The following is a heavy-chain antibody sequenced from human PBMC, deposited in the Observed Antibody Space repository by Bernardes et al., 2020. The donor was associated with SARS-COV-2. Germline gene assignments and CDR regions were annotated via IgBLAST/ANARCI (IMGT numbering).Heavy chain of an antibody. V-gene: IGHV3-21*01. CDR3: ARDSYYYDASGYYLYYFDY. Sequence: VGPLLLSCAASGFTFRSSSMNWVRQAPGPGLAWVSSLSTSDRYIYYADSVKGRFTISRDNAKNSLYLQMNSLRAEDTAVYYCARDSYYYDASGYYLYYFDYWGQGTLVTVSS. CDR2: LSTSDRYI. CDR1: GFTFRSSS. J-gene: IGHJ4*02. D-gene: IGHD3-22*01.